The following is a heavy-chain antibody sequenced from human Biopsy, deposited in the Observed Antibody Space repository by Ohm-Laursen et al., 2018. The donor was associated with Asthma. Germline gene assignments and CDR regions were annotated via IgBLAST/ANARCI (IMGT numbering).Heavy chain of an antibody. D-gene: IGHD1-1*01. CDR2: ISKDASTQ. Sequence: RSLRLSCAAFGFSFSNFAIHWVRQAPGKGLEWVGVISKDASTQDYADSVKGRFTMARDNSKNTLDLQKNSLREEDTAVYYCVRDGTEDGFDIWGQGTV. CDR3: VRDGTEDGFDI. CDR1: GFSFSNFA. V-gene: IGHV3-30*01. J-gene: IGHJ3*02.